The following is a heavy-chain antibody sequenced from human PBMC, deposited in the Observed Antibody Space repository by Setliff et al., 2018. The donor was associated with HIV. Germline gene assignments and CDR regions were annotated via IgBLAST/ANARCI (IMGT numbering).Heavy chain of an antibody. CDR3: ARHMGSPADH. V-gene: IGHV4-4*07. J-gene: IGHJ4*02. CDR2: FYVGGDT. D-gene: IGHD1-26*01. CDR1: GGPVSTYY. Sequence: KSSETLSLTCTVSGGPVSTYYWSWIRQPAGKGLEWIGRFYVGGDTNYSPPLESRVTMSLDTSKNHFSLRLTSVTAADTAVYFCARHMGSPADHWGQGTLVTVSS.